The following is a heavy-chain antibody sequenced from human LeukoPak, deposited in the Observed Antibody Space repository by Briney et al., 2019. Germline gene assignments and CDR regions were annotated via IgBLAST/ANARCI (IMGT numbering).Heavy chain of an antibody. CDR2: ISGSGGST. J-gene: IGHJ6*03. Sequence: PGGSLRLSCAASGFTFSSYAMSWVRQAPGKGLEWVSAISGSGGSTYYADSVKGRFTISRDNSKNTLYLQMNSLRAEDTAVYYCAKDELRFLEWLPHYYYYYMDVWGKGTTVTVSS. CDR3: AKDELRFLEWLPHYYYYYMDV. CDR1: GFTFSSYA. V-gene: IGHV3-23*01. D-gene: IGHD3-3*01.